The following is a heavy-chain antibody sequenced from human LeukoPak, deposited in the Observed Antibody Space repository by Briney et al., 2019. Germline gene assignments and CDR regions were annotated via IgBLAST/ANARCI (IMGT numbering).Heavy chain of an antibody. CDR1: DGSFSGYI. V-gene: IGHV4-34*01. D-gene: IGHD6-19*01. CDR3: ARGGTSSGPGFDS. CDR2: INRSGNT. Sequence: SETLSLTCAVYDGSFSGYIWNWIRQPPGKGLEWIGEINRSGNTNYNPSLKSRVTISADTSKSQFSLRLNSVTAADTAVYYCARGGTSSGPGFDSWGQGTLVTVSS. J-gene: IGHJ4*02.